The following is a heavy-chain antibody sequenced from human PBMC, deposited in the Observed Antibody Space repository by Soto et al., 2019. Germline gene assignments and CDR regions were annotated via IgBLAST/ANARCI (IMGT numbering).Heavy chain of an antibody. D-gene: IGHD6-19*01. V-gene: IGHV3-66*01. Sequence: EVQLVESGGGLVQPGGSLRLSCAASGCTVRTSYMNWVRQSPGRGLEWLSVIYAGGTSYHADSVKGRFTISRDESRNTVYLQMNSLRAEDTAVYYCAREITSGWNAFDCWGQGTLVTVSS. CDR3: AREITSGWNAFDC. CDR2: IYAGGTS. CDR1: GCTVRTSY. J-gene: IGHJ4*02.